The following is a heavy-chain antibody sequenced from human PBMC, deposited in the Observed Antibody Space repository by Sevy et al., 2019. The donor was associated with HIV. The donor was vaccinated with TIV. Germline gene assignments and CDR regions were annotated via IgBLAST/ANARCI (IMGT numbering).Heavy chain of an antibody. Sequence: ASVKVSCKASGGTFSSYAISWVRQAPGQGLEWMGGIIPIFGTANYAQKFQGRVTITAEESTSTAYMELSSLRSEDTAVYYCARLLTPLYDSSGYYPGDAFDIWGQGTMVTVSS. CDR3: ARLLTPLYDSSGYYPGDAFDI. CDR2: IIPIFGTA. D-gene: IGHD3-22*01. V-gene: IGHV1-69*13. J-gene: IGHJ3*02. CDR1: GGTFSSYA.